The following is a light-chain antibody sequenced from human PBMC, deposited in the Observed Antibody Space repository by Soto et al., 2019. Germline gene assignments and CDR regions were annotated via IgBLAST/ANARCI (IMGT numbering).Light chain of an antibody. V-gene: IGKV3-11*01. J-gene: IGKJ5*01. CDR1: QSVSSY. Sequence: PGDRATLSCRASQSVSSYLAWYQQKPGQAPRLLIYDASNRATGIPARFSGSGSGTDFTLTISSLEPEDFAVYYCQQRSNWITFGQGTRLEIE. CDR3: QQRSNWIT. CDR2: DAS.